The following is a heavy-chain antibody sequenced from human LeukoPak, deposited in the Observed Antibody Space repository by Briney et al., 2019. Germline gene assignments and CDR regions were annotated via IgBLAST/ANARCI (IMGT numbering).Heavy chain of an antibody. D-gene: IGHD5-24*01. CDR2: INHSGST. Sequence: PSETLSLTCAVYGGSFSDYYWSWIRQPPGKGLEWIGEINHSGSTNYNPSLKSRVTISVDTSKNQFSLKLSSVTAADTAVYYCARGAMTTTSTFDYWGQGTLVTVSS. CDR1: GGSFSDYY. V-gene: IGHV4-34*01. J-gene: IGHJ4*02. CDR3: ARGAMTTTSTFDY.